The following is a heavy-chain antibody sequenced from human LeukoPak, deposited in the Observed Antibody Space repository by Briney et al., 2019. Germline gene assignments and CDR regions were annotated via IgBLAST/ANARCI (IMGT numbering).Heavy chain of an antibody. V-gene: IGHV1-69*13. CDR1: VGTFSSYA. J-gene: IGHJ6*04. Sequence: GASVKVSCKASVGTFSSYAISWVRQAPGQGLEWMGGIIPIFGTANYAQKFQGRVTITADESTSTAYMELSSLRSEDTAVYYCARTGTLPYYYYYGMDVWGKGTTVTVSS. CDR2: IIPIFGTA. CDR3: ARTGTLPYYYYYGMDV. D-gene: IGHD1-7*01.